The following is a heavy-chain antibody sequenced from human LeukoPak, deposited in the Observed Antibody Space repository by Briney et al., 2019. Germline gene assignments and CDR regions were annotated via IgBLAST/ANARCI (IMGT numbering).Heavy chain of an antibody. V-gene: IGHV1-69*13. D-gene: IGHD3-10*01. Sequence: GASVKVSCKASGYTFTGYYMHWVRQAPGQGLEWMGGIIPIFGTANYAQKFQGRVTITADESTSTAYMELSSLRSEDTAVYYCASTATYYYGSGGRAWFDPWGQGALVTVSS. CDR1: GYTFTGYY. J-gene: IGHJ5*02. CDR3: ASTATYYYGSGGRAWFDP. CDR2: IIPIFGTA.